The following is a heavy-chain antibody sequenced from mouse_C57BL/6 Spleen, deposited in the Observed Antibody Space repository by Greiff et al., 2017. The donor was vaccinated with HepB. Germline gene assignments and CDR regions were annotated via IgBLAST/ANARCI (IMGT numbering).Heavy chain of an antibody. CDR3: ARGGVWFAY. Sequence: QVQLQQSGAELVKPGASVKLSCKASGYTFTSYWMQWVKQRPGQGLEWIGEIDPSDSYTNYNQKFKGKATLTVDTSSSTAYMQLSSLTSEDSAVYYCARGGVWFAYWGQGTLVTVSA. CDR1: GYTFTSYW. J-gene: IGHJ3*01. V-gene: IGHV1-50*01. CDR2: IDPSDSYT.